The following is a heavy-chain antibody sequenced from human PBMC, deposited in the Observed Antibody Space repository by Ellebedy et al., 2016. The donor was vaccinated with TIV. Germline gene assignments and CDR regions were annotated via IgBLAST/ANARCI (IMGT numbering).Heavy chain of an antibody. CDR1: GFTFTDYS. CDR2: TSPTTTYT. D-gene: IGHD1-26*01. CDR3: ARDRHSGSYDWFDT. Sequence: GESLKISXEASGFTFTDYSMTWIRQRPGKGLEWVSYTSPTTTYTNYADSVKGRFTISRDNAKNSMYLQMNSLRADYTALYYCARDRHSGSYDWFDTWGQGILVTVSS. J-gene: IGHJ5*02. V-gene: IGHV3-11*05.